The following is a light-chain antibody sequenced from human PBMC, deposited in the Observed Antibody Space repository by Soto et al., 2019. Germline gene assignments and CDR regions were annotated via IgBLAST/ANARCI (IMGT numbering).Light chain of an antibody. Sequence: EIVLTQSPGTLSLSPGERATLSCRASQSVSSSYLAWYQQKPGQAPRLLIYGASSRATGIPDRFSGSGSGTDFTLTISRLEPEDFAVYYCQQHGSSPWTFGQGTKVELQ. J-gene: IGKJ1*01. CDR3: QQHGSSPWT. CDR2: GAS. CDR1: QSVSSSY. V-gene: IGKV3-20*01.